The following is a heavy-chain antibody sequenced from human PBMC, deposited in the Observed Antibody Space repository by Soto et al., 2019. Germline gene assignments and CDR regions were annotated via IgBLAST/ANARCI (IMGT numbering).Heavy chain of an antibody. CDR3: ARYSQGSDYYYYYGMDV. CDR2: IYYSGST. Sequence: PSETLSLTCTVSGGSIRSGTYYWGWIRQPPGRGLEWIGSIYYSGSTYYNPSLKSRVTISVDTSKNQFSLKLSSVTAADTAVYYCARYSQGSDYYYYYGMDVWGQGTTVT. CDR1: GGSIRSGTYY. V-gene: IGHV4-39*01. D-gene: IGHD3-10*01. J-gene: IGHJ6*02.